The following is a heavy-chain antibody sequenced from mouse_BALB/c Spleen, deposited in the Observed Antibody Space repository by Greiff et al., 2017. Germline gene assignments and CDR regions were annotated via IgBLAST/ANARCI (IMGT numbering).Heavy chain of an antibody. CDR3: ARQELLVYAMDY. CDR2: ISNGGGST. D-gene: IGHD2-1*01. Sequence: EVKVMESGGGLVQPGGSLKLSCAASGFTFSSYTMSWVRQTPEKRLEWVAYISNGGGSTYYPDTVKGRFTISRDNAKNTLYLQMSSLKSEDTAMYYCARQELLVYAMDYWGQGTSVTVSS. V-gene: IGHV5-12-2*01. CDR1: GFTFSSYT. J-gene: IGHJ4*01.